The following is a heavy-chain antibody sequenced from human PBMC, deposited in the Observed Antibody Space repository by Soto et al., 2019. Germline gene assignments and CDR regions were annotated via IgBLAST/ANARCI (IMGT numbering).Heavy chain of an antibody. Sequence: EVQLVESGGGWVQPGGSLRLSCAASGFTFSYYAMHWVRQAPGKGLEYVSAITNNGGSTYYANSVQGRFIISRDNSKNTLDLQMGSLRVEDMAVYYCARVGDRDAFDIWGRGTVVTVSS. CDR2: ITNNGGST. D-gene: IGHD3-16*01. CDR3: ARVGDRDAFDI. CDR1: GFTFSYYA. J-gene: IGHJ3*02. V-gene: IGHV3-64*01.